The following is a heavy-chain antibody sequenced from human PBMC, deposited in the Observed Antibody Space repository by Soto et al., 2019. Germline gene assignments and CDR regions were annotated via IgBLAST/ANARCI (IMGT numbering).Heavy chain of an antibody. J-gene: IGHJ6*02. D-gene: IGHD3-3*01. CDR2: ISSSGTTI. V-gene: IGHV3-11*04. Sequence: GGSLRLSCAASGLTVSGKKYVAWVRQAPGKGLEWVSHISSSGTTIYYADSVKGRFTISRDNAKNSLYLQMNSLRVEDTAVYYCARAPPYDFWSGTYYYYGMDAWGQGTTVTVSS. CDR1: GLTVSGKKY. CDR3: ARAPPYDFWSGTYYYYGMDA.